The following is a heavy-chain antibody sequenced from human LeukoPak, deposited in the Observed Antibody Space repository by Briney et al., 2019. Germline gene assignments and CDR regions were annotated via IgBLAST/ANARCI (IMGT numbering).Heavy chain of an antibody. Sequence: SETLSLTCTVSGGSISSYYWSWLRQPPGKGLEWIAYIYYSGSTNYNPSLTSRVTISVDTSKNQFSLKLSSVTAADTAVHYCARYVWGSYPTFEDYWGQGTLVTVSS. J-gene: IGHJ4*02. CDR3: ARYVWGSYPTFEDY. V-gene: IGHV4-59*01. CDR2: IYYSGST. D-gene: IGHD3-16*02. CDR1: GGSISSYY.